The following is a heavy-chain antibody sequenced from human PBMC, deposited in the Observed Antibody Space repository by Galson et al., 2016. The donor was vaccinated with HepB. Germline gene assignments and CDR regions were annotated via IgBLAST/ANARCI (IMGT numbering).Heavy chain of an antibody. CDR3: AKIWGSGSWSSGGMDV. D-gene: IGHD3-10*01. V-gene: IGHV3-9*01. Sequence: SLRLSCAASGFPFDDYAMHWVRQAPGKGLEWVSGISWNSGSIGYADSVKGRFTISRDNAKNSLYLQMNSLRPEDTAFYYCAKIWGSGSWSSGGMDVWGQGTTVTVSS. J-gene: IGHJ6*02. CDR1: GFPFDDYA. CDR2: ISWNSGSI.